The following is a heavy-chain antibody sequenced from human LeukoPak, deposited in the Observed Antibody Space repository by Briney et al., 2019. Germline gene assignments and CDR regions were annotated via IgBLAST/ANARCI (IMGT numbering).Heavy chain of an antibody. CDR2: ISGSGGST. CDR1: GFTFSSYA. D-gene: IGHD1-7*01. CDR3: AKRLSWNCVGGEFDY. Sequence: GGSLRLTCAASGFTFSSYAMSWVRQAPGKGLEWVSAISGSGGSTYYADSVKGRFTISRDNSKNTLYLQMNSLRAEDTAVYYCAKRLSWNCVGGEFDYWGQGTLVTVSS. V-gene: IGHV3-23*01. J-gene: IGHJ4*02.